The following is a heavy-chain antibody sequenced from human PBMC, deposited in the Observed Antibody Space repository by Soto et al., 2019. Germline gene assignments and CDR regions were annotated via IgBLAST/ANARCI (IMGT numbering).Heavy chain of an antibody. CDR3: ARKGSSSWGPKFDY. J-gene: IGHJ4*02. D-gene: IGHD6-13*01. CDR1: GFTFSSYG. Sequence: QVQLVESGGGVVQPGRSLRLSCAASGFTFSSYGMHWVRQAPGKGLEWVAVIWYDGSNKYYADSVKGRFTISRDNSKNTLYLQMNSLRAEDTAVYYCARKGSSSWGPKFDYWGQGTWSPSPQ. V-gene: IGHV3-33*01. CDR2: IWYDGSNK.